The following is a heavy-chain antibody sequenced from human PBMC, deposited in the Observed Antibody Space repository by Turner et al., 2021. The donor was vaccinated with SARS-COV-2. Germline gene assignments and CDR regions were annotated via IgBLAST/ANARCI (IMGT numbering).Heavy chain of an antibody. CDR3: ARQQTTVTALDY. V-gene: IGHV4-59*08. D-gene: IGHD4-17*01. CDR1: GGSISSYY. CDR2: IYYSGSA. Sequence: QVQLQESGPGLVKPSETLSLTCTVSGGSISSYYWSWVRQPPGKGLEWIGHIYYSGSARYNPSLKSRVTISVDTSKNQFSLKLSSVTAADTAVYYCARQQTTVTALDYWGQGTLVTVSS. J-gene: IGHJ4*02.